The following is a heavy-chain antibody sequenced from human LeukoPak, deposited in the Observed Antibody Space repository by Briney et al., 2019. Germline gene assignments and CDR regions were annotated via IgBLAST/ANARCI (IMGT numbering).Heavy chain of an antibody. D-gene: IGHD2-2*01. CDR3: ARDFKTIVVVPAAFGY. V-gene: IGHV1-69*04. CDR1: GGTFSSYA. CDR2: IIPILGIA. Sequence: ASVKVSCKASGGTFSSYAISWVRQAPGQGLEWMGRIIPILGIANYAQKLQGRVTMTTDTSTSTAYMELRSLRSDDTAVYYCARDFKTIVVVPAAFGYWGQGTLVTVSS. J-gene: IGHJ4*02.